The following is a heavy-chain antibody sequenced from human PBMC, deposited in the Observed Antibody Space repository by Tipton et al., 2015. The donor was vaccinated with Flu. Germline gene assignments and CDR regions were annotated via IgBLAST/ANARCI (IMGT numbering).Heavy chain of an antibody. D-gene: IGHD3-10*01. CDR3: ARDRSPGLERLDYYYLDV. CDR2: IIPIFGST. V-gene: IGHV1-69*01. J-gene: IGHJ6*03. Sequence: QSGAEVKKPGSSVKVSCKASGGTFSSYALNWVRQAPGQGLEWVGGIIPIFGSTNYAQKFQGRVTISADDSTSTAYMELSGLRSDDAAVYYCARDRSPGLERLDYYYLDVWGKGTTVIVSS. CDR1: GGTFSSYA.